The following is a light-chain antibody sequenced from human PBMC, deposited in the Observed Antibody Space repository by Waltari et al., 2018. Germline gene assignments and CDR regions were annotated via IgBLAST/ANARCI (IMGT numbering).Light chain of an antibody. J-gene: IGLJ1*01. CDR1: TSNIGNFY. V-gene: IGLV1-51*01. CDR3: GAWDSSLTAYV. Sequence: QSVLTQPPSVSATPGQTVTISCSGSTSNIGNFYVSWYQQLPETVPKLLVYDTYKRPSGIPDRFFGSKSGTSATLGITGLQTGDEAHYYCGAWDSSLTAYVFGTGTEVTVL. CDR2: DTY.